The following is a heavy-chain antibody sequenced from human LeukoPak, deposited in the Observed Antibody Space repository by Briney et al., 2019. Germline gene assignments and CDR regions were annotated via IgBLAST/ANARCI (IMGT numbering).Heavy chain of an antibody. Sequence: PGRSLRLSWAASGFTFDDYAMHWVRQAPGKGLEWVSGISWNIGSIGYADSAKGRFTISRDNAKNCLYLQMNSLRAEDTALYYCAKDMTDSSGYYGGSCFDYWGQGTLVTVSS. V-gene: IGHV3-9*01. CDR2: ISWNIGSI. D-gene: IGHD3-22*01. J-gene: IGHJ4*02. CDR3: AKDMTDSSGYYGGSCFDY. CDR1: GFTFDDYA.